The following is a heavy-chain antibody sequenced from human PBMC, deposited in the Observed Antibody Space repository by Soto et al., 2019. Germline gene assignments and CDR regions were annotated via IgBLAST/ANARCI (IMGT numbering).Heavy chain of an antibody. Sequence: PSGSLRLSCAASGFICSSDDMSWVRQAPGKGLEWVSTILVDGRTFYVDSVKGRFTISRDSSQNTVYLQMNSLTAGDTALYYGARVPTVGPGRYVLDIWVRGTMVTVSS. J-gene: IGHJ3*02. CDR2: ILVDGRT. D-gene: IGHD1-26*01. CDR1: GFICSSDD. V-gene: IGHV3-23*01. CDR3: ARVPTVGPGRYVLDI.